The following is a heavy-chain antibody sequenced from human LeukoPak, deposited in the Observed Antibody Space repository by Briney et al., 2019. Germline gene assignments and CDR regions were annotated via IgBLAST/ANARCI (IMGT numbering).Heavy chain of an antibody. D-gene: IGHD5-24*01. CDR3: ARRNKDDSNFRLVDY. V-gene: IGHV1-8*01. Sequence: ASVKVSCKASGYTFTNYDINWVRQTSGQGLEWMGWMNPNSANTGYAQKFQGRVTMTRNTSISTAYMELSSLRSEDPAVYYCARRNKDDSNFRLVDYWGQGTLVTVSS. CDR1: GYTFTNYD. J-gene: IGHJ4*02. CDR2: MNPNSANT.